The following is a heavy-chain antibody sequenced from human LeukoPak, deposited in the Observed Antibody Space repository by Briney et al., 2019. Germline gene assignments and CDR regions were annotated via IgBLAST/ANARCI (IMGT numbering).Heavy chain of an antibody. CDR2: IYTSGST. D-gene: IGHD2-15*01. J-gene: IGHJ6*02. CDR3: ARDMGYCSGGSCYGPYYYYGMDV. CDR1: GGSISSYY. Sequence: PSETLSLTCTVSGGSISSYYWSWIRQPAGKGLEWIGRIYTSGSTNYNPSLKSRVTISVDTSKNQFSLKLSSVTAADTAVYYCARDMGYCSGGSCYGPYYYYGMDVWGQGTTVTVSS. V-gene: IGHV4-4*07.